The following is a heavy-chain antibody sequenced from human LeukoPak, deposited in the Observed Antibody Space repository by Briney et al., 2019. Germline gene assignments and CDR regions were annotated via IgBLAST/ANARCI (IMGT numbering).Heavy chain of an antibody. Sequence: SETLSLTCAVYGGSFSGYYWSWIRHPPGKGLEWIGEINHSGSTNYNPSLTSRVTISVDTSKNQFSLKLSSVTAADTAVYYCARYDYYYCYGMDVWGKGTTVTVSS. V-gene: IGHV4-34*01. D-gene: IGHD5-12*01. J-gene: IGHJ6*04. CDR2: INHSGST. CDR3: ARYDYYYCYGMDV. CDR1: GGSFSGYY.